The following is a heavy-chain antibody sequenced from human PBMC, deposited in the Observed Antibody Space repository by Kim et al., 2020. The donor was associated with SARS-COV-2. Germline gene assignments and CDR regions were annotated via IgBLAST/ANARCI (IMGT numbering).Heavy chain of an antibody. CDR1: GGSFSGYY. Sequence: SETLSLTCAVYGGSFSGYYWSWIRQPPGKGLEWIGEINHSGSTNYNPSLKSRVTISVDTSKNQFSLKLSSVTAADTAVYYCAKANWFDPWGQGTLVTVSS. J-gene: IGHJ5*02. CDR3: AKANWFDP. V-gene: IGHV4-34*01. CDR2: INHSGST.